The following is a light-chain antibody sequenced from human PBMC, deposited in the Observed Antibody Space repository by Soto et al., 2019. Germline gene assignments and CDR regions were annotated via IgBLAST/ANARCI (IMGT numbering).Light chain of an antibody. J-gene: IGKJ1*01. V-gene: IGKV1-6*01. CDR3: LQDYNYPQA. CDR2: AAS. Sequence: IQMTQSASTLSASVGDRVTITFQPSQNINNYLNWYQQKPGKAPKLLIYAASSLQSGVPSRFSGSGSGTDFTLTISSLQPEDFATYYCLQDYNYPQAFGQGTKVDIK. CDR1: QNINNY.